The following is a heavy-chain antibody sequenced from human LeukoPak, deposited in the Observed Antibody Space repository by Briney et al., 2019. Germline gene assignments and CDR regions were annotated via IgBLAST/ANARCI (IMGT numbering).Heavy chain of an antibody. V-gene: IGHV3-23*01. CDR1: GFTFSSYA. D-gene: IGHD3-3*01. J-gene: IGHJ6*02. CDR3: AKVPIFGVVRSYYYYGMDV. Sequence: PGESLRLSCAASGFTFSSYAMSWVRQAPGKGLEWVSAISGSGGSTYYADSVKGRFTISRDNSKNTLYLQMNSLRAEDTAVYYCAKVPIFGVVRSYYYYGMDVWGQGTTVTVSS. CDR2: ISGSGGST.